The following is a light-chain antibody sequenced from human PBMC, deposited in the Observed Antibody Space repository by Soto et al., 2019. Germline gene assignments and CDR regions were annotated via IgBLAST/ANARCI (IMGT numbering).Light chain of an antibody. CDR3: QQYNTYSS. V-gene: IGKV1-5*01. CDR2: DAS. CDR1: QSISRW. Sequence: DIQMTQSPSTLSASVGDRVTITCRASQSISRWLSWYQQKPGNEPKALIYDASTLRSGVPSRISGGGSGTEFTLTISSLQPDDFATYYCQQYNTYSSFGQGTRLEIK. J-gene: IGKJ5*01.